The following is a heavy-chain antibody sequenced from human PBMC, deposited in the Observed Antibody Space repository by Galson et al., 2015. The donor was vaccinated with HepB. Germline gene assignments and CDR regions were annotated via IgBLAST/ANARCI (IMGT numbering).Heavy chain of an antibody. V-gene: IGHV3-23*01. CDR2: ISGGGGRT. J-gene: IGHJ4*02. Sequence: SLRLSCAASGFTFSSYAMTWVRQAPGKGLEWVSTISGGGGRTYYADSVKGRFTTSRDNSNNTLWLQMNSLRAEDTAVYYCAKARDYGGGGRNYFDYWGQGTLVTVSS. CDR1: GFTFSSYA. D-gene: IGHD4-23*01. CDR3: AKARDYGGGGRNYFDY.